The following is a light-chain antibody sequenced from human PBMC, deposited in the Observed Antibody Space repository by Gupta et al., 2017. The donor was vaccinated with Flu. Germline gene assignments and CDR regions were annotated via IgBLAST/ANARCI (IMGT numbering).Light chain of an antibody. Sequence: EIELTQSPATLSLSPGERATLSCRASQSVSSYLAWYQQKPGQAPRLLIYDASNRATGIPARFSGSGSGTDFTLTISSLEPEDFAVYYCQQRSNWPLTFGPGTKVDIK. CDR1: QSVSSY. CDR3: QQRSNWPLT. V-gene: IGKV3-11*01. J-gene: IGKJ3*01. CDR2: DAS.